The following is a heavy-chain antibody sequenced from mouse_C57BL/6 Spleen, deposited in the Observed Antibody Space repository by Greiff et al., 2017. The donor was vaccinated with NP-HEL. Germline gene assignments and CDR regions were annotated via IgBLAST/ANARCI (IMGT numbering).Heavy chain of an antibody. CDR1: GYTFTSYW. CDR3: ARFYYGSRGFAY. Sequence: VQLQQSGAELVMPGASVKLSCKASGYTFTSYWMHWVKQRPGQGLEWIGEIDPSDSYTNYNQKFKGKSTLTVDKSSSTAYMQLSSLTSEDSAVYYCARFYYGSRGFAYWGQGTLVTVSA. D-gene: IGHD1-1*01. J-gene: IGHJ3*01. V-gene: IGHV1-69*01. CDR2: IDPSDSYT.